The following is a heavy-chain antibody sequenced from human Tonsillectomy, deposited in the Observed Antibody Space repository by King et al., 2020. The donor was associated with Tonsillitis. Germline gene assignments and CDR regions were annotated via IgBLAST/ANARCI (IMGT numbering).Heavy chain of an antibody. V-gene: IGHV3-30*18. CDR2: ISFDGSNI. CDR3: AKGLYYYGSGTYYRRRDAFDI. CDR1: GFAFSGFG. D-gene: IGHD3-10*01. Sequence: VQLVESGGGVVQPGRSLRLSCAVSGFAFSGFGVYWVRQAPGKGLEWVSFISFDGSNIDYADSVRGRFTISRDSSNNTLYLQMESLRAEDTAVYYCAKGLYYYGSGTYYRRRDAFDIWGQGTMVTVSS. J-gene: IGHJ3*02.